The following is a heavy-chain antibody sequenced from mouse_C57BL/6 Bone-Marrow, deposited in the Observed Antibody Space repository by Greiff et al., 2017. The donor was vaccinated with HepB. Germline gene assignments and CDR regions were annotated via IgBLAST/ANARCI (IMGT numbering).Heavy chain of an antibody. CDR3: AREDYYGSRRGYYAMDY. CDR1: GYTFTSYG. V-gene: IGHV1-81*01. Sequence: QVQLKQSGAELARPGASVKLSCKASGYTFTSYGISWVKQRTGQGLEWIGEIYPRSGNTYYNEKFKGKATLTADKSSSTAYMELRSLTSEDSAVYFSAREDYYGSRRGYYAMDYWGQGTSVTVSS. CDR2: IYPRSGNT. J-gene: IGHJ4*01. D-gene: IGHD1-1*01.